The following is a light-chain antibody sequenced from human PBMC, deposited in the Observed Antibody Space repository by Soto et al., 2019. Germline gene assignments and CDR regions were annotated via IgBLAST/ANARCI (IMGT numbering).Light chain of an antibody. CDR1: QSVNSNS. V-gene: IGKV3-20*01. CDR3: QQYGTSPPLT. J-gene: IGKJ4*01. CDR2: GAS. Sequence: EIVLTQSPGILSLSPGDRATLSCRTSQSVNSNSLAWYQQKPGQAPRLLLYGASTRVIGIPDRFSGSGSGTDFTLTISRLEPEDFAVYYCQQYGTSPPLTFGGGTEVEIK.